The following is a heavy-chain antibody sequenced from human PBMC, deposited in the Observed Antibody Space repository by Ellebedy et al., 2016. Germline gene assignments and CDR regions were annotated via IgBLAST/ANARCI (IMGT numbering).Heavy chain of an antibody. J-gene: IGHJ4*02. CDR1: GYTFTGYY. CDR2: INPNSGGT. V-gene: IGHV1-2*02. Sequence: ASVKVSXKASGYTFTGYYMHWVRQAPGQGLEWMGWINPNSGGTNYAQKFQGRVTMTRDTSISTAYMELSRLRSDDTAVYYCARGRTLRLGELSLGYWGQGTLVTVSS. CDR3: ARGRTLRLGELSLGY. D-gene: IGHD3-16*02.